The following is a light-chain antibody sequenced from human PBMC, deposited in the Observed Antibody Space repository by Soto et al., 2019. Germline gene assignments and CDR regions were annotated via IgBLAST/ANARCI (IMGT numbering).Light chain of an antibody. CDR2: GAS. CDR3: QQYGSSPLT. J-gene: IGKJ4*01. Sequence: IVLRQSPGTLSLSPGERAGLACRASQSVSSSYLAWYQQKPGQAPRLLIYGASSRATGIPDRFSGSGSGTDFTLTISRLEPEDFAVYYCQQYGSSPLTFGGGTKVDIK. V-gene: IGKV3-20*01. CDR1: QSVSSSY.